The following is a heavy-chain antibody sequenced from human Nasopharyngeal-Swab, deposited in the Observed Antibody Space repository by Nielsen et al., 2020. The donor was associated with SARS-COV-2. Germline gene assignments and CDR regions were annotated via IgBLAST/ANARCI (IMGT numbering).Heavy chain of an antibody. V-gene: IGHV3-21*04. J-gene: IGHJ6*02. CDR2: ITSSSRYI. D-gene: IGHD3-3*01. Sequence: SLKISCAASGFTFSDYSMNWVRQTPGKGLAWVSSITSSSRYIYYADSVKGRFTISRDNGKNSLYLQMNSLRAEDTAVYYCAVHDFSYYGMDVWGQGTTVTVSS. CDR1: GFTFSDYS. CDR3: AVHDFSYYGMDV.